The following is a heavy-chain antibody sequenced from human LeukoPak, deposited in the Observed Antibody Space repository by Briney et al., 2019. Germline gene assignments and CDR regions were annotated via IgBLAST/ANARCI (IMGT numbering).Heavy chain of an antibody. CDR1: GYTFTGYY. V-gene: IGHV1-2*02. J-gene: IGHJ4*02. CDR3: ARGAISGSYYFDY. D-gene: IGHD1-26*01. Sequence: ASVKVSCKASGYTFTGYYMHWVRQAPRQGLEWMGWINPNSGDTNYAQKFQGRVTMATDTSITTAYMELSRLTSDDTAVYYCARGAISGSYYFDYWGQGTLVTVSS. CDR2: INPNSGDT.